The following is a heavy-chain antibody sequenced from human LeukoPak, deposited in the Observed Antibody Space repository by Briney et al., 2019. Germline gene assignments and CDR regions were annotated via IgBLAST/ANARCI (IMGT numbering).Heavy chain of an antibody. D-gene: IGHD3-10*01. V-gene: IGHV3-49*04. J-gene: IGHJ4*02. CDR2: IRMTADGGTQ. CDR1: GFTFGVYS. Sequence: GGSLRLSCTGSGFTFGVYSISCARQAPGKGLEWVGFIRMTADGGTQEYAAAVKGRFIISRDDSKSSAYLQMNSLKSEDTAFYYCTRGTGAPSYWGEGTLVTVSS. CDR3: TRGTGAPSY.